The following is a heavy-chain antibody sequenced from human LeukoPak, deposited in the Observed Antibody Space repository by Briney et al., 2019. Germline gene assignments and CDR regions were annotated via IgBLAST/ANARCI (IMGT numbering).Heavy chain of an antibody. Sequence: GGSLRLSCAASGFTFSSYEMNWVRQTPGKGLEWVSYISSSGSTIYYADSVKGRFTISRDNAKISLYLQMNSLRTEDTAVYYCAELGITMIGGVWGKGTTVTISS. D-gene: IGHD3-10*02. CDR2: ISSSGSTI. J-gene: IGHJ6*04. CDR1: GFTFSSYE. V-gene: IGHV3-48*03. CDR3: AELGITMIGGV.